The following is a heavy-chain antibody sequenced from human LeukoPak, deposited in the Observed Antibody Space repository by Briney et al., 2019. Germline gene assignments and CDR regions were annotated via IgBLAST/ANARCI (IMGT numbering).Heavy chain of an antibody. J-gene: IGHJ3*02. CDR2: INPNSGGT. CDR3: ARHDYGDYYAFDI. D-gene: IGHD4-17*01. CDR1: GYTFTGYY. V-gene: IGHV1-2*02. Sequence: GASVKVSCKASGYTFTGYYMHWVRQAPGQGLEWMGWINPNSGGTNYAQKFQGRVTMTRDTSISTAYMELSRLRSDDTAVYYCARHDYGDYYAFDIWGQGTMVTVSS.